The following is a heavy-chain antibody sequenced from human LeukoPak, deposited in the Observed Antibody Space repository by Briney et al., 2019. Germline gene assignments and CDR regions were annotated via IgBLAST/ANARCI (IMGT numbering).Heavy chain of an antibody. V-gene: IGHV4-59*01. D-gene: IGHD6-19*01. CDR2: IYYTGST. CDR1: GGSISNYY. Sequence: PSETLSLTCTVSGGSISNYYWSWIRQPLGKGLEWIGYIYYTGSTNYNPSLKSRVTISVDTSKNQFSLNLNSVTAADTAEYYCARAPGSAYYPYYYMDVWGKGTTVTVSS. J-gene: IGHJ6*03. CDR3: ARAPGSAYYPYYYMDV.